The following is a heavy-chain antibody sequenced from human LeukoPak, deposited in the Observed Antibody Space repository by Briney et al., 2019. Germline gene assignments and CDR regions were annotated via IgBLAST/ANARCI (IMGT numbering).Heavy chain of an antibody. D-gene: IGHD3-10*01. Sequence: SETLSLTCTVSGGSISSSSYYWGWIRQPPGKGLEWIGSIYYRGSTYYNPSLKSRVTISVDTSKNQFSLKLSSVTAADTAVYYCARVEAGMDVWGKGTTVTVSS. V-gene: IGHV4-39*07. CDR2: IYYRGST. CDR3: ARVEAGMDV. CDR1: GGSISSSSYY. J-gene: IGHJ6*04.